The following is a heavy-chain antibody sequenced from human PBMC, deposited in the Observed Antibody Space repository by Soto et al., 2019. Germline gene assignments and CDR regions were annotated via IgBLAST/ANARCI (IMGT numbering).Heavy chain of an antibody. CDR1: GGTFTSYA. V-gene: IGHV1-69*13. Sequence: ASVKVSCKASGGTFTSYAISWVRQAPGQRLEWMGGIIPIFGTANYAQKFQGRVTITADESTSTAYMELSSLRSEDTAVYYCARDRIGYGSGSPDAFDIWGQGTMVTVSS. CDR3: ARDRIGYGSGSPDAFDI. CDR2: IIPIFGTA. D-gene: IGHD3-10*01. J-gene: IGHJ3*02.